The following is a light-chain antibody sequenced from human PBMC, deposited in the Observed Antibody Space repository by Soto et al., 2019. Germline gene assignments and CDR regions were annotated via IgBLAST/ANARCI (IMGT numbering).Light chain of an antibody. CDR1: SSNIGTGYD. Sequence: QSVLTQPPSVSGAPGQRVTISCTGSSSNIGTGYDVHWYQQLPGTAPKLLIYDNNNRPSGVPDRFSGSKSGTSASLAITGLQAADEADYYCQSYDSSLSGWVFGGGTKLTVL. V-gene: IGLV1-40*01. CDR2: DNN. CDR3: QSYDSSLSGWV. J-gene: IGLJ3*02.